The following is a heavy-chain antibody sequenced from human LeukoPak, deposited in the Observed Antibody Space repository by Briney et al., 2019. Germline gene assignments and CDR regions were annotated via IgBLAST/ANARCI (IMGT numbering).Heavy chain of an antibody. J-gene: IGHJ4*02. D-gene: IGHD3-10*01. V-gene: IGHV3-33*01. CDR1: GFAFSVFG. CDR3: VRDLRMGNYGDY. Sequence: GGSLRLSCAASGFAFSVFGMHWVCQAPGKGLEWMAVIGHDGTYQHCEDSVKGRFTISRDNSRNTLYLQMNSLRGEDTAVYYCVRDLRMGNYGDYWGQGALVIVSS. CDR2: IGHDGTYQ.